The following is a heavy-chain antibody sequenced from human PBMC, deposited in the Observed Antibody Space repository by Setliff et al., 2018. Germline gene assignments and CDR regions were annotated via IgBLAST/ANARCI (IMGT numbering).Heavy chain of an antibody. Sequence: ASVKVSCKASGYTFTSYDINWVRQATGQGLEWMGWMNPNSGNTGYAQKFQGRVTMTSNTSISTAYMELSSLRSEDTAVYYCARERPRGYSYGYDYYYYGMDVWGQGTTVTVSS. CDR3: ARERPRGYSYGYDYYYYGMDV. CDR2: MNPNSGNT. J-gene: IGHJ6*02. D-gene: IGHD5-18*01. V-gene: IGHV1-8*01. CDR1: GYTFTSYD.